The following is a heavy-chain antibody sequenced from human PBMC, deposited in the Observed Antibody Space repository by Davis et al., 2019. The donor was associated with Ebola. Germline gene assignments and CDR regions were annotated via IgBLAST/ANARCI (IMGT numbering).Heavy chain of an antibody. CDR2: INPSGGST. Sequence: ASVKVSCKASGYTFTSYYMHWVRQAPGQGLEWMGIINPSGGSTNYAQKFQGRVTMTRDTSTSTVYMELSSLRSEDTAVYYCARGGFTFGGVIAPNYWGQGTLVTVSS. D-gene: IGHD3-16*02. J-gene: IGHJ4*02. CDR3: ARGGFTFGGVIAPNY. CDR1: GYTFTSYY. V-gene: IGHV1-46*01.